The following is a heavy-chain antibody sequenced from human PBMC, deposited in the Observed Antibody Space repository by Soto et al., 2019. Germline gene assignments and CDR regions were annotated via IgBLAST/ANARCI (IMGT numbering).Heavy chain of an antibody. J-gene: IGHJ5*02. CDR2: ISSSSSYI. CDR1: GFTFSSYS. Sequence: EVQLVESGGGLVKPGGSLRLSCAASGFTFSSYSMNWVRQAPGKGLEWVSSISSSSSYIYYADSVKGRFTISSDNAKNSLYLQMSSLRAEDTAVYYCASADRGYDRGSVCWFDPWGQGTLVTVSS. V-gene: IGHV3-21*01. D-gene: IGHD5-12*01. CDR3: ASADRGYDRGSVCWFDP.